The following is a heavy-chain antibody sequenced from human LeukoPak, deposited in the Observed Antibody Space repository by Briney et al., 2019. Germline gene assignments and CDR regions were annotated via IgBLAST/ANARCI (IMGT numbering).Heavy chain of an antibody. D-gene: IGHD3-10*01. V-gene: IGHV1-46*01. J-gene: IGHJ3*02. CDR2: INPSGGST. CDR1: GYTFTGYY. Sequence: ASVKVSCKASGYTFTGYYMHWVRQAPGQGLEWMGIINPSGGSTSYAQKFQGRVTMTRDMSTSTVYMELSSLRSEDTAVYYCARDYLNGDNAFDIWGQGTMVTVSS. CDR3: ARDYLNGDNAFDI.